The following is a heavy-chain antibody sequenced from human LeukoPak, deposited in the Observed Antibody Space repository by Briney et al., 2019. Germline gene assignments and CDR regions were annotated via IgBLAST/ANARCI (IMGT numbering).Heavy chain of an antibody. J-gene: IGHJ4*02. CDR1: GFTFSNFA. Sequence: RTGGSLRLSCAASGFTFSNFAMIWVRQAPGKGLEWVSAISGSGDKTHYADSVKGRFTISRDNSKSVLYMQLNSLRVEDTAVYYCGEGHWGRGTLVTVSS. CDR2: ISGSGDKT. CDR3: GEGH. V-gene: IGHV3-23*01.